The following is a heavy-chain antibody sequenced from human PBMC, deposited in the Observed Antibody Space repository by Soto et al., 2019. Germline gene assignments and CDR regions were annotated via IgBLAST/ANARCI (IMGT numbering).Heavy chain of an antibody. CDR2: INPKSGGT. D-gene: IGHD2-8*01. CDR1: GVTFNRQD. V-gene: IGHV1-2*04. CDR3: ARGDSTDCSNGVCSFFYNHDMDV. J-gene: IGHJ6*02. Sequence: ASVKVSCKASGVTFNRQDMRWVRQAPGQGLEWLGRINPKSGGTSTAQKFKGWVTMTTDTSSSTASMELTRLTSDDTAIYYCARGDSTDCSNGVCSFFYNHDMDVWGQGTTVTVSS.